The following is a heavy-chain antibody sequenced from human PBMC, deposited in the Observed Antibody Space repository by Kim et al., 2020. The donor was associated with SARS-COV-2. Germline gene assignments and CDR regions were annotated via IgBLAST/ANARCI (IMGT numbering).Heavy chain of an antibody. V-gene: IGHV1-69*13. CDR3: AREGGDVVVTFDFES. CDR2: IIPIIGTA. J-gene: IGHJ4*02. CDR1: GDTFSNFD. Sequence: SVKVSCKSSGDTFSNFDISWVRQAPGQGLEWMGGIIPIIGTANYAQKFQGRVAMTADESMTTAYMELSSLTSEDTAVYYCAREGGDVVVTFDFESWGQGTLVTVSS. D-gene: IGHD2-21*02.